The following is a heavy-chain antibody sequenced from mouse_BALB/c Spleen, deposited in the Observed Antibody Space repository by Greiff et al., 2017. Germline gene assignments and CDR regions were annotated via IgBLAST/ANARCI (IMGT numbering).Heavy chain of an antibody. D-gene: IGHD2-3*01. CDR1: GYTFTSYT. J-gene: IGHJ4*01. Sequence: VQLQQSAAELARPGASVKMSCKASGYTFTSYTMHWVKQRPGQGLEWIGYINPSSGYTEYNQKFKDKTTLTADKSSSTAYMQLSSLTSEDSAVYYCARLNGYYPYYYAMDYWGQGTSVTVSS. V-gene: IGHV1-4*02. CDR2: INPSSGYT. CDR3: ARLNGYYPYYYAMDY.